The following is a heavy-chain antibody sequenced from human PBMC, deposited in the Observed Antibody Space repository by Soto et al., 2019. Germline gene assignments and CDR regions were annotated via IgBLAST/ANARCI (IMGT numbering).Heavy chain of an antibody. D-gene: IGHD2-8*01. CDR3: AKHQSNGSPDY. Sequence: GGSLRLSCAASGFTFSSYAMNWVRQAPGKGLEWVSVISGSGGSTYYADSVKGRFTISRDNSKNTLYLQMNSLRAEDTAVFYCAKHQSNGSPDYWGQGTLVTVSS. CDR2: ISGSGGST. V-gene: IGHV3-23*01. CDR1: GFTFSSYA. J-gene: IGHJ4*02.